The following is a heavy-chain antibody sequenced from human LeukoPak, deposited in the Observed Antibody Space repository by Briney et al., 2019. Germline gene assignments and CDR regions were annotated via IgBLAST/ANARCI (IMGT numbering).Heavy chain of an antibody. J-gene: IGHJ4*02. V-gene: IGHV3-23*01. CDR2: ISGIGSAT. D-gene: IGHD2-2*02. CDR1: GFTFSNYG. Sequence: GGSLRLSCAASGFTFSNYGMSWVRQAPGKGLEWVSTISGIGSATYNAGSVKGRFTTSRDNSNNTLYLQMNSLRAEDTAVYYCAKTEAPAAIRAGSDYWGQGTLVTVSS. CDR3: AKTEAPAAIRAGSDY.